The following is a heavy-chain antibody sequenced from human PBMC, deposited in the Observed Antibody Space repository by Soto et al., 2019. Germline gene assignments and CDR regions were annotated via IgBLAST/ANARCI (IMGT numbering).Heavy chain of an antibody. CDR2: ISSSGSAT. Sequence: PGGSLRLSCAASGFSFSVYFMAWVRQAPGKGLEWISLISSSGSATYYTDAVKGRFTISRDNAKDSLYLQLNSLRAEDTAVYYCARRGVTGYYRSFDYWGQGALVTVSS. D-gene: IGHD3-9*01. V-gene: IGHV3-11*01. CDR3: ARRGVTGYYRSFDY. J-gene: IGHJ4*02. CDR1: GFSFSVYF.